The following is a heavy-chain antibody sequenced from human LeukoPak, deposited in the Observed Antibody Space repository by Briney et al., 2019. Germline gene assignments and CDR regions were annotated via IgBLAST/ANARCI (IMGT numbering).Heavy chain of an antibody. V-gene: IGHV3-7*01. CDR1: GFTFSSYW. CDR2: INQDGGEK. D-gene: IGHD5-18*01. Sequence: GGSLRLSCAASGFTFSSYWMSWVRQAPGKGLEWVANINQDGGEKYYVDSVKGRFTISRDNAKNSLYLQMNSLRAEDTAVYYCAKDQRKLWSIDYWGQGTLVTVSS. CDR3: AKDQRKLWSIDY. J-gene: IGHJ4*02.